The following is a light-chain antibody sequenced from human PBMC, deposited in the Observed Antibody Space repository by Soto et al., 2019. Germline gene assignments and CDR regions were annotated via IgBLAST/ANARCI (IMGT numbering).Light chain of an antibody. CDR3: QSYDSSLSGVV. J-gene: IGLJ2*01. V-gene: IGLV1-40*01. Sequence: QSVLTQPPSVSGAPGQRVTISCTGSSSNIGAGYDVHWYQQLPGTAPKLLIYGNSNRPSGVPDQFSGSKSGTSASLVITGLQAEDEADYYCQSYDSSLSGVVFGGGTKLTDL. CDR1: SSNIGAGYD. CDR2: GNS.